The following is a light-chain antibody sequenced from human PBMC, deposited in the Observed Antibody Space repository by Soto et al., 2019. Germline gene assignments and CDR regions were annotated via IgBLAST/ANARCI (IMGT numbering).Light chain of an antibody. CDR3: CSWTSSSTYV. V-gene: IGLV2-14*01. CDR2: DVS. J-gene: IGLJ1*01. CDR1: SSDVGGYSS. Sequence: QSALIQPASVSGSPGQSITISCTGTSSDVGGYSSVSWYQQHPGKAPKLVIYDVSNRPSGVSNRFSGSKSGNTASLTISGLQAEDEADYYCCSWTSSSTYVFGTGTKLTVL.